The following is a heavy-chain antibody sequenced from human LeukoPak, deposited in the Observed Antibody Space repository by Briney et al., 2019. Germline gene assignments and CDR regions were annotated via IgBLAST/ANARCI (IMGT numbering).Heavy chain of an antibody. V-gene: IGHV1-69*06. CDR3: ARDHMTTVTTNVNWLDP. J-gene: IGHJ5*02. D-gene: IGHD4-17*01. CDR2: IIPIFGTA. CDR1: GGTFSSYA. Sequence: GASVKVSCKASGGTFSSYAISWVRQAPGQGLEWMGGIIPIFGTANYAQKFQGRVTITADKSTSTAYMELSSLRSEDTAVYYCARDHMTTVTTNVNWLDPWGQGTLVTVSS.